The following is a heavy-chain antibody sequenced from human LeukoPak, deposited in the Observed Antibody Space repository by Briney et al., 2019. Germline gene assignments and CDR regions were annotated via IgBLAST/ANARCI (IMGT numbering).Heavy chain of an antibody. J-gene: IGHJ3*02. D-gene: IGHD3-16*01. CDR1: GFTFSDYY. CDR2: ISSSGSTI. Sequence: SGGSLRLSCAASGFTFSDYYMNWVRQAPGKGLERVSYISSSGSTIYYADSVKGQFTISRDNAKNSLYMQMNRLRAEDTAVYYCARELDGRYAFVDAFDIWGQGTMVTVSS. CDR3: ARELDGRYAFVDAFDI. V-gene: IGHV3-11*04.